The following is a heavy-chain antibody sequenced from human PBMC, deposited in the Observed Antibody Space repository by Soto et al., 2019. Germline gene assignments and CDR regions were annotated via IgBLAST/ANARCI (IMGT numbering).Heavy chain of an antibody. CDR3: ARLYPYYDSLTGCQIYGFDF. V-gene: IGHV4-59*01. Sequence: QVQLQESGPGLVKPSETLSLTCTVSGDSISSSYWSWIRQSPGKGLAWIGSIYYSGSTNYNASLQSRVTVCGDTYRNHFSLKLSSVTAADTAVYYFARLYPYYDSLTGCQIYGFDFWGQGTMVTVSS. CDR1: GDSISSSY. CDR2: IYYSGST. D-gene: IGHD3-9*01. J-gene: IGHJ3*01.